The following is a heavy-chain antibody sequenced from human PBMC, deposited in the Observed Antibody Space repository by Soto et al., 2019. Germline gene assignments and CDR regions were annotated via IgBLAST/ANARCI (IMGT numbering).Heavy chain of an antibody. CDR1: GCSIRSKNW. V-gene: IGHV4-4*02. J-gene: IGHJ4*01. CDR2: IFHSGSS. CDR3: AKDKMSGCFAY. D-gene: IGHD6-19*01. Sequence: SETLSLTCAVSGCSIRSKNWWSWVRQPPGKRQECIGEIFHSGSSNYNPSLKTLVTISVDKSKNEFSLKLSSVTAAETVVYYCAKDKMSGCFAYWGHGSLGSVSS.